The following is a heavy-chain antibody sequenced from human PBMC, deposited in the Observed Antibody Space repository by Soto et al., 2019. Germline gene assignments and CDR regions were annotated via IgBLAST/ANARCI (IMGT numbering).Heavy chain of an antibody. V-gene: IGHV3-23*01. D-gene: IGHD2-15*01. Sequence: PGGSLRLSSAASGFTFSSYAMNWVRQAPGKGLEWVSCISGTSGIRGYGDSVKGRFTISRDNANKSLFLQMNNLREEDTAFYYCVKSFGPGCYSSFDYFGQGTLVTVPQ. CDR2: ISGTSGIR. CDR1: GFTFSSYA. CDR3: VKSFGPGCYSSFDY. J-gene: IGHJ4*02.